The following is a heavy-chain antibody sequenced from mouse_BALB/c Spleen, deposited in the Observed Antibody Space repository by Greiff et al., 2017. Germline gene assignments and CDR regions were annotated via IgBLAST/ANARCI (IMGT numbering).Heavy chain of an antibody. CDR2: IDPETGGT. J-gene: IGHJ4*01. D-gene: IGHD1-1*01. CDR1: GYTFTDYE. V-gene: IGHV1-15*01. Sequence: QVQLQQSGAELVRPGASVTLSCKASGYTFTDYEMHWVKQTPVHGLEWIGAIDPETGGTAYNQKFKGKATLTADKSSSTAYMELRSLTSEDSAVYYCTITTGYAMDYWGQGTSVTVSS. CDR3: TITTGYAMDY.